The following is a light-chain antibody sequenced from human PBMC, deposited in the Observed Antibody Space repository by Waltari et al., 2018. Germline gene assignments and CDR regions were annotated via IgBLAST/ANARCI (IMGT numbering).Light chain of an antibody. J-gene: IGKJ4*01. Sequence: ELVMTQSPATLSVSPGERAPLSCRASQTITDTLAWYQQKPAQTPRPLIHVASSRATGVPARFSGSGSGTDFSLTISSLQSDDFAIYYCQQYNTWPPLTFGGGTKVEIK. CDR3: QQYNTWPPLT. CDR1: QTITDT. V-gene: IGKV3-15*01. CDR2: VAS.